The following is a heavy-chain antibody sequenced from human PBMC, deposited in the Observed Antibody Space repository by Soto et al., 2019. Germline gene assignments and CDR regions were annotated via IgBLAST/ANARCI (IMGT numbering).Heavy chain of an antibody. CDR3: AKGELDWNYEGYYYYGMDV. CDR1: GFTFSSYA. Sequence: EVQLLESGGGLVQPGGSLRLSCAASGFTFSSYAMSWVRQAPGKGLEWVSAISGSGGSTYYADSVKGRFTISRENSKNTLYLQMNSLRAEDTAVYYCAKGELDWNYEGYYYYGMDVWGQGTTVTVSS. CDR2: ISGSGGST. D-gene: IGHD1-7*01. J-gene: IGHJ6*02. V-gene: IGHV3-23*01.